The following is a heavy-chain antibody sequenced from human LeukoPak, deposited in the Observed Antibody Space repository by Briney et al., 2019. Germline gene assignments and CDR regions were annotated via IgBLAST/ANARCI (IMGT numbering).Heavy chain of an antibody. J-gene: IGHJ5*02. V-gene: IGHV4-34*01. CDR1: GGSFSGYY. CDR3: ARGPGPMTTVTTWFDP. D-gene: IGHD4-11*01. Sequence: SETLSLTCAVYGGSFSGYYWSWIRQRPGKGLEWIGEINHSGSTNYNPSLKSRVTISVDTSKNQFSLKLSSVTAADTAVYYCARGPGPMTTVTTWFDPWGQGTLVTVSS. CDR2: INHSGST.